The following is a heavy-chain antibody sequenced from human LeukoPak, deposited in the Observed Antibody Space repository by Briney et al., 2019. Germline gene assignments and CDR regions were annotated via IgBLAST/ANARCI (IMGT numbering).Heavy chain of an antibody. CDR2: ISGSGGST. Sequence: PGGSLRLSCEASGFTFTNAWMIWVRQAPGKGLEWVSAISGSGGSTYYADSVKGRFTISRDNSKNTLYLQMNSLRAEDTAVYYCAKALVRFGESDYWGQGTLVTVSS. V-gene: IGHV3-23*01. CDR3: AKALVRFGESDY. J-gene: IGHJ4*02. CDR1: GFTFTNAW. D-gene: IGHD3-10*01.